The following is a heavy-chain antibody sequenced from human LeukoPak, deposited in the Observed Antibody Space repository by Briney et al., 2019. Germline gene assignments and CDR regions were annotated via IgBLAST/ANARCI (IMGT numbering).Heavy chain of an antibody. J-gene: IGHJ3*02. Sequence: GRSLRLSCAASGFTFSSYAMHWVRQAPGKGLEWVAVISYDGSNKYYAASVKGRFTISRDNSNNTLYLQMNSLRAEDTAVYYCARSGYRGIYAFDIWGQGTMVTVSS. D-gene: IGHD5-12*01. CDR1: GFTFSSYA. CDR2: ISYDGSNK. CDR3: ARSGYRGIYAFDI. V-gene: IGHV3-30*14.